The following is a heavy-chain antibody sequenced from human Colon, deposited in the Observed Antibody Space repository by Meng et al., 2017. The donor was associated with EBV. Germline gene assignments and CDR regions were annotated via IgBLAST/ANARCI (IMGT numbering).Heavy chain of an antibody. V-gene: IGHV4-61*01. CDR1: GRSVSVVWFY. Sequence: QAFAAVLALTSARLSLTCRCSGRSVSVVWFYLSWIRPPPGKGLEWIRYIYYSRITNYTPSLQSRVTISVDMSKNQFSLKLSSVTAADTAVYYCARSVYSSGWYGAYYFDYWGQGTLVTVSS. J-gene: IGHJ4*02. CDR3: ARSVYSSGWYGAYYFDY. D-gene: IGHD6-19*01. CDR2: IYYSRIT.